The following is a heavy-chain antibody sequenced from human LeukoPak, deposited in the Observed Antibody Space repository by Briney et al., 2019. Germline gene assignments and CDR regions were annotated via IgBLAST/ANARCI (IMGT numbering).Heavy chain of an antibody. V-gene: IGHV3-23*01. Sequence: GGSLRLSCAASGFTFSSYSMNWVRQAPGKGLEWVSGFSGSGGSTYYADSVKGRFTMSRDNSKNTLYLQMNSLRAEDTAVYYCAKERTTMIVVVTNDAFDIWGQGTMVTVSS. J-gene: IGHJ3*02. CDR2: FSGSGGST. CDR3: AKERTTMIVVVTNDAFDI. CDR1: GFTFSSYS. D-gene: IGHD3-22*01.